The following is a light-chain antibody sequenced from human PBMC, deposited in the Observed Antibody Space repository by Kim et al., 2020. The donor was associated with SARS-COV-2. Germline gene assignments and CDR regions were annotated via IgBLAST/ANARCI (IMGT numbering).Light chain of an antibody. J-gene: IGLJ3*02. CDR1: SSDVGAYNY. Sequence: SVTISCTGTSSDVGAYNYVSWYQQQPGKAPKLLIYEVTERPSGVPDRFSGSKSGNTASLTVSGLQAEDEAHYYCSSYAGSNNLGVFGGGTQLTVL. CDR3: SSYAGSNNLGV. CDR2: EVT. V-gene: IGLV2-8*01.